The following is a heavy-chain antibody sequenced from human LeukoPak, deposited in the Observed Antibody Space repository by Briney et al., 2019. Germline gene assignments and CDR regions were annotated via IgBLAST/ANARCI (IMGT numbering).Heavy chain of an antibody. CDR1: GFTFSDYY. V-gene: IGHV3-11*01. CDR3: ARRGYDILTGYYRYYFDY. Sequence: GGSLRLSCAASGFTFSDYYMSWIRQAPGKGLEWVSYISSSGSTIYYADSVKGRFTISGDNAKNSLYLQMNSLRAEDTAVYYCARRGYDILTGYYRYYFDYWGQGTLVTVSS. CDR2: ISSSGSTI. J-gene: IGHJ4*02. D-gene: IGHD3-9*01.